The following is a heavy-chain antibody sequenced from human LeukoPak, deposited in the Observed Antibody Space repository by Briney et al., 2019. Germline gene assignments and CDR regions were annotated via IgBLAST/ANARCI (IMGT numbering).Heavy chain of an antibody. CDR2: IIPIFGTA. V-gene: IGHV1-69*13. D-gene: IGHD3-10*01. CDR1: GGTFSSYA. J-gene: IGHJ3*02. Sequence: SVKVSCKASGGTFSSYAVSWVRQAPGQGLEWMGGIIPIFGTANYAQKFQGRVTITADESTSTAYMELSSLRSEDTAVYYCAREPNDLMVRGVIMSAFDIWGQGTMVTVSS. CDR3: AREPNDLMVRGVIMSAFDI.